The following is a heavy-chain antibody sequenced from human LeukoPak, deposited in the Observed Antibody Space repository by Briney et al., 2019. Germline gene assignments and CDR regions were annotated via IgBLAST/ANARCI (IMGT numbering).Heavy chain of an antibody. CDR3: ASAPALYSPSGY. D-gene: IGHD2-2*02. J-gene: IGHJ4*02. CDR1: GFTVSSNS. Sequence: GGSLRLSCTVSGFTVSSNSMSWVRQAPGKGLEWVSYISSSGSTIYYADSVKGRFTISRDNAKNSLYLQMNSLRAEDTAVYYCASAPALYSPSGYWGQGTLVTVSS. V-gene: IGHV3-11*04. CDR2: ISSSGSTI.